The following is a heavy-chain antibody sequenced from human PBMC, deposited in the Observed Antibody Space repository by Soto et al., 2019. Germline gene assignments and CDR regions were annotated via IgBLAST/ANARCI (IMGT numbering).Heavy chain of an antibody. CDR2: IGTAGDT. J-gene: IGHJ5*02. CDR1: GFTFSSYD. Sequence: GGSLRLSCAASGFTFSSYDMHWVRQATGKGLEWVSAIGTAGDTYYPGSVKGRFTISRENAKNSLYLQMNSLRAGDTAVYYCARELREYGFDPWGQGTLVTVSS. CDR3: ARELREYGFDP. D-gene: IGHD5-12*01. V-gene: IGHV3-13*01.